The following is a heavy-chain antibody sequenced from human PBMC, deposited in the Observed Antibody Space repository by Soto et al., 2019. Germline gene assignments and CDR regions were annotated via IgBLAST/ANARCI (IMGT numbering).Heavy chain of an antibody. Sequence: QLQLQESGPGLVKPSQTLSLTCGVSGDSISSKSYCWDWIRQSPGKGLEWIGSLCHSGSTDYNPSRQSRGTISVDTSKNQLSLKLTSVTAADTAVYFCASNMVWGVFPRFDYWGQGTLVIVSS. CDR1: GDSISSKSYC. CDR3: ASNMVWGVFPRFDY. J-gene: IGHJ4*02. D-gene: IGHD3-10*01. V-gene: IGHV4-39*01. CDR2: LCHSGST.